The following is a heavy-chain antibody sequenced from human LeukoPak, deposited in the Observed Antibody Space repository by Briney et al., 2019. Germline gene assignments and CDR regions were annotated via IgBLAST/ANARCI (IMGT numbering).Heavy chain of an antibody. CDR2: ISAGADST. D-gene: IGHD4-17*01. CDR3: ARGAYGDYDS. J-gene: IGHJ5*01. CDR1: GFTFTSYW. Sequence: GESLRLSCVISGFTFTSYWMSWVRQAPGKGLEWVSAISAGADSTYYADSVQGRFTTSRDNSKNTLYLQMSGLRAEDTAVYFCARGAYGDYDSWGQGTLVTVSS. V-gene: IGHV3-23*01.